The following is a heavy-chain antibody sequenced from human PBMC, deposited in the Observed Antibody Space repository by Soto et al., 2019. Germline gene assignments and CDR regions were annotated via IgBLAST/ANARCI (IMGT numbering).Heavy chain of an antibody. J-gene: IGHJ4*02. Sequence: QVQLVESGAGVVQPGRSLRLSCAASGFTFSSYGMHWVRQAPSKGLEWVAVISYDGSNKYYADSVKGRFTISRDNSKNTLYLQMNSLRAEDTAVYYCAKGGHYFDYWGQGTLVTVSS. V-gene: IGHV3-30*18. CDR2: ISYDGSNK. CDR1: GFTFSSYG. CDR3: AKGGHYFDY.